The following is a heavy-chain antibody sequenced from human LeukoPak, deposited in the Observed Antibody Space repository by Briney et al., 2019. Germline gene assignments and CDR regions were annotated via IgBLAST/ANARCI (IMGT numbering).Heavy chain of an antibody. D-gene: IGHD2/OR15-2a*01. CDR3: ASTQKFYDYNDY. CDR1: GGSISSGDYY. CDR2: IYYSGST. V-gene: IGHV4-30-4*08. J-gene: IGHJ4*02. Sequence: SETLSLTCTVSGGSISSGDYYWSWIRQPPGRGLEWIGYIYYSGSTNYNPSLKSRVTISVDTSKNQFSLKLSSVTAADTAVYYCASTQKFYDYNDYWGQGTLVTVSS.